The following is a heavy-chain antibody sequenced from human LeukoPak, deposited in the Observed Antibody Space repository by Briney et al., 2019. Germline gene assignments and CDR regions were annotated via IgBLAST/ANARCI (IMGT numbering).Heavy chain of an antibody. CDR3: AREAVAPLSSDWFDL. CDR2: IKQDGSEK. J-gene: IGHJ5*02. D-gene: IGHD6-19*01. Sequence: SGGSLRLSCAASGFTFSRYWMSWVRQAPGKGGEGVANIKQDGSEKYYVDSVKGRFTISRDNAKNSLYLQMNSLRAEDTAVYYCAREAVAPLSSDWFDLWGQGTLVTVSS. CDR1: GFTFSRYW. V-gene: IGHV3-7*01.